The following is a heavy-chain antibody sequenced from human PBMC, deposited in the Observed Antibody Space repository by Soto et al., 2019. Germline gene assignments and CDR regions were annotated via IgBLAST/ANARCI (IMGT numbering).Heavy chain of an antibody. CDR2: ISGSGGST. CDR1: GFTFSSYA. CDR3: AKDSGDSSGYWNWFDP. J-gene: IGHJ5*02. Sequence: EVQLLESGGGLVQPGGSLRLSCAASGFTFSSYAMSWVRQAPGKGLEWVSAISGSGGSTYYADSVKGRFTISRDNSKNTLYLQMNSLRAEDTAVYYCAKDSGDSSGYWNWFDPWGQGTLVTVSS. D-gene: IGHD3-22*01. V-gene: IGHV3-23*01.